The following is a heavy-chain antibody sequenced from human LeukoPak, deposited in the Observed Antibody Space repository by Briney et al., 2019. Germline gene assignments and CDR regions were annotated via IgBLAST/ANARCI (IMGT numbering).Heavy chain of an antibody. CDR1: GFTFSNAW. D-gene: IGHD3-9*01. J-gene: IGHJ6*03. CDR3: TTATIFPAHFRDYYYYIDV. V-gene: IGHV3-15*01. CDR2: IKIKTDGGTT. Sequence: GGSLRLSCAASGFTFSNAWMSWVRQAPGKGLEWVGRIKIKTDGGTTDYAAPVKGRFTISRGDSKNTLYLQMNSLKTEDTAVYYCTTATIFPAHFRDYYYYIDVWGKGTTVTVSS.